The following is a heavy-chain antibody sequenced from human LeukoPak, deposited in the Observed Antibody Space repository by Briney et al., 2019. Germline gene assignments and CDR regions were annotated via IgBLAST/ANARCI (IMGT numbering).Heavy chain of an antibody. J-gene: IGHJ3*02. CDR1: GGSITSSSYY. Sequence: PSETLSLTCIVSGGSITSSSYYWGWIRQPPGKGLEWIGSFYYSGSTYYSPSLKSRVTISVDTSKNQFSLKLNSVTVADTAVYYCARRSTTWNAFDIWGQGTMVTVSS. CDR3: ARRSTTWNAFDI. V-gene: IGHV4-39*01. D-gene: IGHD6-13*01. CDR2: FYYSGST.